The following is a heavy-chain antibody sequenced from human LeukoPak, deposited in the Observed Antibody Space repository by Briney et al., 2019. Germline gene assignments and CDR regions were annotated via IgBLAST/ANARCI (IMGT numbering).Heavy chain of an antibody. CDR3: ARASKQQLFPGWFDP. CDR2: IYYSGST. D-gene: IGHD6-13*01. V-gene: IGHV4-30-4*01. J-gene: IGHJ5*02. CDR1: GGSISSGDYY. Sequence: SETLSLTCTVSGGSISSGDYYWSWIRQPPGKGLEWIGYIYYSGSTYYNPSLKSRVTISVDTSKNQFSLKLSSVTAADTAVYYCARASKQQLFPGWFDPWGQGTLVTVSS.